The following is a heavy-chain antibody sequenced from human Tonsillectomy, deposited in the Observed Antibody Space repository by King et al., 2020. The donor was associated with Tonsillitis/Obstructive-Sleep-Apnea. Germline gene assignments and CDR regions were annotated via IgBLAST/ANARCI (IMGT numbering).Heavy chain of an antibody. J-gene: IGHJ1*01. CDR2: ISGGGDRT. V-gene: IGHV3-23*04. Sequence: EVQLVESGGGLAQPGGSLRLSCAASGFTFSTYAMNWVRQGPGKGLEWVSVISGGGDRTYYAVSVTGRFTISRDNSKNTLYLQMNSLRAEDTAVYYCARKKEDSMVTVRGSYQHWRQGPLVTVPS. CDR1: GFTFSTYA. CDR3: ARKKEDSMVTVRGSYQH. D-gene: IGHD2-21*02.